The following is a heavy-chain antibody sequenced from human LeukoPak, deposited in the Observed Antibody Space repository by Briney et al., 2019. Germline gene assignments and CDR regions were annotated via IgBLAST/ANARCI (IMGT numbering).Heavy chain of an antibody. Sequence: GGSLRLSCAASGFTFSDYYMSWIRQAPGKGLEWVSYISNSGSAIYYADSVKGRFTISRDNAKNSLYLQMNSLRAEDTAVYYCARDGGSSGWYPTFDYWGQGSLVTVSS. CDR3: ARDGGSSGWYPTFDY. V-gene: IGHV3-11*01. CDR2: ISNSGSAI. CDR1: GFTFSDYY. D-gene: IGHD6-19*01. J-gene: IGHJ4*02.